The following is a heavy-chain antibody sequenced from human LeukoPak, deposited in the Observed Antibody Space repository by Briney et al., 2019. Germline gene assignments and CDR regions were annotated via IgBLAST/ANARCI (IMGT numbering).Heavy chain of an antibody. CDR1: GFTFSSYE. Sequence: GGSLRLSCAASGFTFSSYEMNWVRQAPGKGLEWVSYISSSGSTIYYADSVKGRFTISRDNAKNSLYLQMNSLRAEDTAVYYCARDQVDRYYYDSSAWDPWYFDLWGRGTLVTVSS. J-gene: IGHJ2*01. V-gene: IGHV3-48*03. CDR3: ARDQVDRYYYDSSAWDPWYFDL. CDR2: ISSSGSTI. D-gene: IGHD3-22*01.